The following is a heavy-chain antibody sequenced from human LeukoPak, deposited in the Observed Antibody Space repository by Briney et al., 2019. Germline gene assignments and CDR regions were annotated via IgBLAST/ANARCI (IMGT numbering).Heavy chain of an antibody. J-gene: IGHJ4*02. CDR1: GGSISSSSYY. CDR2: TYYSGST. Sequence: PSETLSLTCTVSGGSISSSSYYWGWIRQHPGKGLEWIGYTYYSGSTYYNPSLKSRVTISVDTSKNQFSLKLSSVTAADTAVYYCARGRDSSSWYVHYFDYWGQGTLVTVSS. D-gene: IGHD6-13*01. V-gene: IGHV4-31*03. CDR3: ARGRDSSSWYVHYFDY.